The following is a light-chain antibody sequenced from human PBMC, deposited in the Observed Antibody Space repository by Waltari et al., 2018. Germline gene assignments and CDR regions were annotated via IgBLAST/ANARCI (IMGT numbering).Light chain of an antibody. V-gene: IGLV1-44*01. J-gene: IGLJ2*01. Sequence: QSVLTQPPSASGTPGPRVTISCSGSSSNIGSITVNWYQQPPGKAPKLLSVSNKQRPAGCPDRFSSSVFGTAASLSIIGLQTADEADYYCAAWYDSLNGVVFGGGTKLTVL. CDR3: AAWYDSLNGVV. CDR2: SNK. CDR1: SSNIGSIT.